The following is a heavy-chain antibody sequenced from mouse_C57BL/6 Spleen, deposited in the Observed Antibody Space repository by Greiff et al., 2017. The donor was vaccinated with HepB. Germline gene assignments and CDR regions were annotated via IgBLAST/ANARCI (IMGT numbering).Heavy chain of an antibody. CDR1: GFSLTSYA. D-gene: IGHD2-1*01. Sequence: VKLMESGPGLVAPSQSLSITCTVSGFSLTSYAISWVRQPPGKGLEWLGVIWTGGGTNYNSALKSRLSISKDNSKSQVFLKMNSLQTDDTARYYCARSLYYGNHWYFDVWGTGTTVTVSS. V-gene: IGHV2-9-1*01. CDR3: ARSLYYGNHWYFDV. CDR2: IWTGGGT. J-gene: IGHJ1*03.